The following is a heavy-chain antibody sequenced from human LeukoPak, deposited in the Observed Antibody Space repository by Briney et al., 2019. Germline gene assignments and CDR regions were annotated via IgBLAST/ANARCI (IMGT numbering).Heavy chain of an antibody. CDR2: INPNSGST. J-gene: IGHJ4*02. D-gene: IGHD2-2*01. Sequence: GASVKVSCRASGFTLTEFYIHWVRQAPGQGLEWMGWINPNSGSTSFARKFQGRVTMTRDTSISTAYMELSRLRSDDTAVYYCARTTGGSCTNTNCLFNYWGQGTLVTVSS. CDR3: ARTTGGSCTNTNCLFNY. CDR1: GFTLTEFY. V-gene: IGHV1-2*02.